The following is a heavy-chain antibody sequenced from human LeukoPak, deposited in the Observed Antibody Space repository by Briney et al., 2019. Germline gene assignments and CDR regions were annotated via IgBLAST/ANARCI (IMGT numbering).Heavy chain of an antibody. CDR2: IYSGGST. J-gene: IGHJ4*02. CDR1: GFTVSSNY. D-gene: IGHD1-14*01. Sequence: HAGGSLRLSCAASGFTVSSNYMSWVRQAPRKGLEWVSVIYSGGSTYYADSVKGRFTISRDNSKSTLYLQMNSLRAEDTAVYYCAKRRGGGLTDFDYWGQGTLVTVSS. CDR3: AKRRGGGLTDFDY. V-gene: IGHV3-53*01.